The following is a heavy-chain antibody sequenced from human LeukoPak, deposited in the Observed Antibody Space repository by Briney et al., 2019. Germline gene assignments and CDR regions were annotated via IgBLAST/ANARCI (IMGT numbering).Heavy chain of an antibody. CDR1: GGSFSGYY. Sequence: SETLSLTRAVYGGSFSGYYWSWIRQPPGKGLEWIGEINHSGSTNYNPSLKSRVTISVDTSKNQFSLKLSSVTAADTAVYYCARLGTMVRGVDVDYWGQGTLVTVSS. CDR2: INHSGST. CDR3: ARLGTMVRGVDVDY. D-gene: IGHD3-10*01. J-gene: IGHJ4*02. V-gene: IGHV4-34*01.